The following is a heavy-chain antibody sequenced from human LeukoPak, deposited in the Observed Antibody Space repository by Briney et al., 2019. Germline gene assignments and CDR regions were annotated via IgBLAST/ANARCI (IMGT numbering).Heavy chain of an antibody. J-gene: IGHJ4*02. D-gene: IGHD2-8*01. CDR2: IIPIFGTA. CDR3: ARGVLMVYAPYYFDY. Sequence: SVKVSCKVSGGTFSSYAISWVRQAPGQGLEWMGGIIPIFGTANYAQKFQGRVTITTDESTSTAYMELSSLRSEDTAVYYCARGVLMVYAPYYFDYWGQGTLVTVSS. CDR1: GGTFSSYA. V-gene: IGHV1-69*05.